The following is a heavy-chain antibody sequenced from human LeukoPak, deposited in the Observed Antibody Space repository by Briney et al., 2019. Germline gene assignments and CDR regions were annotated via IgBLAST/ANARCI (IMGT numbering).Heavy chain of an antibody. V-gene: IGHV3-33*01. CDR1: GFTFGGYG. J-gene: IGHJ4*02. CDR3: TRYNNDHFDY. CDR2: IAYDESRA. D-gene: IGHD1-14*01. Sequence: GGSLRLSCAGSGFTFGGYGMHWLRQTPGKGLEWVAVIAYDESRAFYADSVKGRFTISRDNSKNTMSVQMDDLRAEDTAVYYCTRYNNDHFDYWGQGTLVTVSS.